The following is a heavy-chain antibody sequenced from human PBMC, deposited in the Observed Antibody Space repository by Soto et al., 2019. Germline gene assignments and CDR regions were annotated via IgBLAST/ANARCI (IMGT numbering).Heavy chain of an antibody. D-gene: IGHD3-3*01. V-gene: IGHV4-59*01. J-gene: IGHJ6*02. CDR1: GGSISSYY. CDR3: AAYDFWSGYTGGYYGMDV. CDR2: IYYSGST. Sequence: SETLSLTCTVSGGSISSYYWSWIRQPPGKGLEWIGYIYYSGSTNYNPSLKSRVTISVDTSKNQFSLKLSSVTAADTAVYYCAAYDFWSGYTGGYYGMDVWGQGTTVT.